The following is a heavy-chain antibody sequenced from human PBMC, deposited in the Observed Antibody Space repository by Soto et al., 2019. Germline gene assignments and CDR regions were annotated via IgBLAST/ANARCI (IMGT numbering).Heavy chain of an antibody. Sequence: GGSLRLSXAASGFTFDDYAMHWVRQAPGKGLEWVSGISWNSGSIGYADSVKGRFTISRDNAKNSLYLQMYSLRAEHTALYYCAKDAGVSFDYWGQGTLVTVSS. CDR2: ISWNSGSI. CDR3: AKDAGVSFDY. CDR1: GFTFDDYA. J-gene: IGHJ4*02. D-gene: IGHD2-8*01. V-gene: IGHV3-9*01.